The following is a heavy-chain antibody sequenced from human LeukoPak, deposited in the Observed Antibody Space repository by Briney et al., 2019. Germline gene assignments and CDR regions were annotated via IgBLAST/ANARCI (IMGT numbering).Heavy chain of an antibody. J-gene: IGHJ3*02. V-gene: IGHV4-34*01. D-gene: IGHD2-15*01. CDR1: GGSFSGYY. CDR3: ARGSRLWRYCSGGSCYSSYAFDI. Sequence: PSETLSLTCAVYGGSFSGYYWSWIRQPPGKGLEWIGEINHSGNTNYNPSLKSRVTISVDTSKNQFSLKLSSVTAADTAVYYCARGSRLWRYCSGGSCYSSYAFDIWGQGTMVTVSS. CDR2: INHSGNT.